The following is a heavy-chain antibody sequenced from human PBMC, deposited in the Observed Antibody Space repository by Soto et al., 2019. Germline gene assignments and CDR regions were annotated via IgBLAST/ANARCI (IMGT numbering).Heavy chain of an antibody. CDR3: ARGGRLVGTTRLFDY. D-gene: IGHD1-26*01. V-gene: IGHV4-34*01. CDR1: GGSFSGYY. J-gene: IGHJ4*02. CDR2: INHRGRT. Sequence: SETLSLTCAVYGGSFSGYYWSWIRQPPGKGLEWIGEINHRGRTNYNPSLKSRVTISIDTSKNQFSLKLSSVTAADTAVYYCARGGRLVGTTRLFDYWGQGPLVTVSS.